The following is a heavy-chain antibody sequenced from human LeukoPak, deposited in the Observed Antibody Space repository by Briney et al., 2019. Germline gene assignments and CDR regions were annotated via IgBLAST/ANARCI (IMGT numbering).Heavy chain of an antibody. V-gene: IGHV4-38-2*02. D-gene: IGHD1-1*01. J-gene: IGHJ3*02. CDR2: IYHSGST. CDR3: ARGRFEPTTPWGAFDI. CDR1: GYSISSGYY. Sequence: PSETLSLTCTVSGYSISSGYYWGWIRQPPGKGLEWIGSIYHSGSTYYNPSLKSRVTISVDTSKNQFSLKLSSVTAADTAVYYCARGRFEPTTPWGAFDIWGQGTMVTVSS.